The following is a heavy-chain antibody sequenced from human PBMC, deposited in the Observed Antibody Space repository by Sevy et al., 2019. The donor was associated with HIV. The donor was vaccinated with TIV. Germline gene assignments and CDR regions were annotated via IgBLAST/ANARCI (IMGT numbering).Heavy chain of an antibody. V-gene: IGHV1-2*02. CDR1: GYSFTGQY. J-gene: IGHJ4*02. Sequence: VSVKVSCKASGYSFTGQYMHWVRQAPGQGLEWMGWINPNNGGTDFAQKFQGRVTMTRDTSISTAYMELSSLRSDDTAVYYCARDGGSVVVTPFDYWGQGTLVTVSS. D-gene: IGHD2-21*02. CDR2: INPNNGGT. CDR3: ARDGGSVVVTPFDY.